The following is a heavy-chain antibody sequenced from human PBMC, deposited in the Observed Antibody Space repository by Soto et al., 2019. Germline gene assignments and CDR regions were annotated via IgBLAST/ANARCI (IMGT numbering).Heavy chain of an antibody. CDR3: ATPVSSGYQAFEV. CDR2: IYSSGST. CDR1: GGSIISSSYY. J-gene: IGHJ3*01. V-gene: IGHV4-39*01. Sequence: SETLSLTCTVSGGSIISSSYYWGWIRQPPGKGLEWIGSIYSSGSTYYNPSLKSRVTISVDTSKNQFSLKLSSVTAADTAVHYCATPVSSGYQAFEVWGQGTMVTVSS. D-gene: IGHD3-22*01.